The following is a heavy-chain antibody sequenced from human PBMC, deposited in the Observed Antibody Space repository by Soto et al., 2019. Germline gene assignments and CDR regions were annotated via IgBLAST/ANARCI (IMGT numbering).Heavy chain of an antibody. J-gene: IGHJ6*02. Sequence: GGSLRLSCAASGFTFSSYGVHWVRQAPGKGLEWVAVISYDGSNKYYADSVKGRFTISRDNSKNTLYLQMNSLRAEDTAVYYCAKDDLYGSAKSYYYYYGMDVWGQGTTVTVSS. CDR2: ISYDGSNK. D-gene: IGHD3-10*01. V-gene: IGHV3-30*18. CDR1: GFTFSSYG. CDR3: AKDDLYGSAKSYYYYYGMDV.